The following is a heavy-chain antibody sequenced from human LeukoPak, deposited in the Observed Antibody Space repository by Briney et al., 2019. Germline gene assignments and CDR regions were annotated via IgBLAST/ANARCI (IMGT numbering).Heavy chain of an antibody. J-gene: IGHJ4*02. D-gene: IGHD3-22*01. V-gene: IGHV4-59*12. CDR2: IYYSGST. CDR1: GGSISSYH. Sequence: SETLSLTCTVSGGSISSYHWSWIRQPPGKGLEWIGYIYYSGSTYYNPSLKSRVTISVDTSKNQFSLKLSSVTAADTAVYYCARRGYYDSSGYVDYWGQGTLVTVSS. CDR3: ARRGYYDSSGYVDY.